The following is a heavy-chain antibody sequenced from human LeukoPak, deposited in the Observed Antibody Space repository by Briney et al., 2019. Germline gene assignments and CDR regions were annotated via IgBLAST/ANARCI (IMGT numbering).Heavy chain of an antibody. D-gene: IGHD6-13*01. CDR1: GFTVSSNS. V-gene: IGHV3-30*18. CDR3: AKDNNGAAAGIIPGAFDI. CDR2: ISYDGSNK. Sequence: GGSLRLSCTVSGFTVSSNSMSWVRQAPGKGLEWVAVISYDGSNKYYADSVKGRFTISRDNSKNTLFLQMNSLRGEDTAVYYCAKDNNGAAAGIIPGAFDIWGQGTMVTVSS. J-gene: IGHJ3*02.